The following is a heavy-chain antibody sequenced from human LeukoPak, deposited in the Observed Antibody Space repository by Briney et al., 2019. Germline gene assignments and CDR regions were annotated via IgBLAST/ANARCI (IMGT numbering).Heavy chain of an antibody. CDR3: ARGNWNYFSAFDI. V-gene: IGHV4-30-4*08. J-gene: IGHJ3*02. CDR1: GGSISSYY. Sequence: SETLSLTCTVSGGSISSYYWSWIRQPPGKGLEWIGYIYYSGSTYYNPSLKSRVTISVDTSKNQFSLKLSSVTAADTAVYYCARGNWNYFSAFDIWGQGTMVTVSS. D-gene: IGHD1-7*01. CDR2: IYYSGST.